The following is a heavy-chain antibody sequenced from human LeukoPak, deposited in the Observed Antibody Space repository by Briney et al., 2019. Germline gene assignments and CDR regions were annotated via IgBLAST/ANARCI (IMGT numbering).Heavy chain of an antibody. CDR2: IYYSGST. CDR3: ARGYCSGGSCYGAGDAFDI. D-gene: IGHD2-15*01. Sequence: SETLSLTCTVSGGSISSGDYYWSWIRQPPGKGLEWIGYIYYSGSTYYNPSLKSRVTISVDTSKNQFSLKLSSVTAADTAVYYCARGYCSGGSCYGAGDAFDIWGQGTMVTVSS. V-gene: IGHV4-30-4*02. J-gene: IGHJ3*02. CDR1: GGSISSGDYY.